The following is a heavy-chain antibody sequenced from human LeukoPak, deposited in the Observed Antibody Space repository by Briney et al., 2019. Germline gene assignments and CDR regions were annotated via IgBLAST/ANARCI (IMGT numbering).Heavy chain of an antibody. V-gene: IGHV3-30-3*01. D-gene: IGHD3-10*01. CDR1: GFTFTNYA. CDR3: ARDWEYYGSGRRGAFDI. CDR2: ISYDGSDK. Sequence: QTGGSLRLSCAASGFTFTNYAMHWVRQAPGKGLEWVALISYDGSDKYYAVSVKGRFTISRDNSRNTLYLQMNSLRAEDTALYYCARDWEYYGSGRRGAFDIWGQGTMVTVSS. J-gene: IGHJ3*02.